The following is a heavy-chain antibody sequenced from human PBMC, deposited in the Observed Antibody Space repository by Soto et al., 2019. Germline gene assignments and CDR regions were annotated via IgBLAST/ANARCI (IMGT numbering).Heavy chain of an antibody. CDR3: AKDSSYYFWSGYYTYFDY. V-gene: IGHV3-30*18. J-gene: IGHJ4*02. D-gene: IGHD3-3*01. CDR1: GFTFSSYG. CDR2: ISYDGSNK. Sequence: QVQLVESGGGVVQPGRSLRLSCAASGFTFSSYGMHWVRQAPGKGLEWVAVISYDGSNKYYADSVKGRFTISRDNSKNTLYLQMNSLRAEDTAVYYCAKDSSYYFWSGYYTYFDYWGQGTLVTVSS.